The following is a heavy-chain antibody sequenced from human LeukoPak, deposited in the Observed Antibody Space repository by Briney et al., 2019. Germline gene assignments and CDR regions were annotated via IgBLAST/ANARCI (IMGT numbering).Heavy chain of an antibody. CDR2: IYHSGST. CDR3: ARDIAVAGNNWFDP. D-gene: IGHD6-19*01. Sequence: SETLSLTCAVSGGSISSGGYSWSWIRQPPGKGLEWIGYIYHSGSTYYNPSLKSRVTISVDRSKNQFSLKLSSVTAADTAVYYCARDIAVAGNNWFDPWGQGTLVTVSS. CDR1: GGSISSGGYS. V-gene: IGHV4-30-2*01. J-gene: IGHJ5*02.